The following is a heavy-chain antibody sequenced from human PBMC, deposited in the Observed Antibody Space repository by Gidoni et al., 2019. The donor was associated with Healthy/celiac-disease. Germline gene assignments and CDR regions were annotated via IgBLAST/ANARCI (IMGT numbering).Heavy chain of an antibody. CDR1: GFTFSSSA. J-gene: IGHJ1*01. CDR2: ISGSGGST. CDR3: AKDRCSGGSCYFEIIHAEYFQH. D-gene: IGHD2-15*01. V-gene: IGHV3-23*01. Sequence: EVQLLESGGGLVQPGGSLRLSCAASGFTFSSSAMSWVRQAPGKGLGWVSAISGSGGSTYYADSVKGRFTISRDNSKNTLYLQMNSLRAEDTAVYYCAKDRCSGGSCYFEIIHAEYFQHWGQGTLVTVSS.